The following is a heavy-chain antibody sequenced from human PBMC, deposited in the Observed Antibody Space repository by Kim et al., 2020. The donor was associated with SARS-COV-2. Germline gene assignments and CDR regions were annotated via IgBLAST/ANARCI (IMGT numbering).Heavy chain of an antibody. CDR2: INSDGGST. CDR1: GFIFRSYW. Sequence: GGSLRLSCAASGFIFRSYWMHWVRQAPGKGLVWVSHINSDGGSTNYADSVRGRFTISRDNAKNTLYLQMNSLRAEDTAVYYCARAPYYGMDVWGQGTTVTVSS. J-gene: IGHJ6*02. CDR3: ARAPYYGMDV. V-gene: IGHV3-74*01.